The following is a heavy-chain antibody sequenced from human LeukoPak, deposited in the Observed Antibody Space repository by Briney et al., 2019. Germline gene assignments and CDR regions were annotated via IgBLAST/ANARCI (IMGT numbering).Heavy chain of an antibody. Sequence: SETLSLTCTVSGGSISSSSYYWGWIRQPPGKGLEWIGSIYYSGSTYYNPSLKSRVTISVDTSKNQFSLKLSSVTAADTAVYYCARRHCSGGSCYSYYYYYYMDVWGKGTTVTISS. D-gene: IGHD2-15*01. CDR1: GGSISSSSYY. J-gene: IGHJ6*03. CDR2: IYYSGST. CDR3: ARRHCSGGSCYSYYYYYYMDV. V-gene: IGHV4-39*07.